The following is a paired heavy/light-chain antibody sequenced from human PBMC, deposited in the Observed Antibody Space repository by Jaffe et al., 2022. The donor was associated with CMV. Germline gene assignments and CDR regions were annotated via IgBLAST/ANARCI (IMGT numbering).Heavy chain of an antibody. J-gene: IGHJ4*02. CDR2: IKYTGIT. CDR3: ARYWSGWGTTGTTRRTGHFDN. CDR1: GGSFSGYS. D-gene: IGHD1-1*01. V-gene: IGHV4-34*01. Sequence: QVQLQQWGAGLLKPSETLSLTCAVYGGSFSGYSWSWIRQPPGKGLEWIGEIKYTGITSYNPSLESRVTISSDTSKKQFSLNLSSVTAADTAVYFCARYWSGWGTTGTTRRTGHFDNWGQGTLVTVSS.
Light chain of an antibody. Sequence: SSELTQDPAVSVALGQTVRITCQGDSLRSYYGSWFQQKPGQAPLLVVHSTNNRPSGIPDRFSASTSGDTTSLTITGAQAEDEADYYCNSRDSSGDHLVFGGGTKLTVL. J-gene: IGLJ3*02. CDR1: SLRSYY. V-gene: IGLV3-19*01. CDR2: STN. CDR3: NSRDSSGDHLV.